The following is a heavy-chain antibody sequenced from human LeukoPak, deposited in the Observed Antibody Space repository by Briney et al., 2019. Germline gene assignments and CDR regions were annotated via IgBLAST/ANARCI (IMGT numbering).Heavy chain of an antibody. Sequence: GSLRLSSAASGLTFSSYSMSCGCQAPRKRLEWVSYISSSSSTIYYADSVKGRLTTSRDNAKNSLYLQMNSLRAEDTAVYYCASELTYYYDSSGYYPTDYWGQGTLVTVSS. D-gene: IGHD3-22*01. CDR1: GLTFSSYS. V-gene: IGHV3-48*04. J-gene: IGHJ4*02. CDR3: ASELTYYYDSSGYYPTDY. CDR2: ISSSSSTI.